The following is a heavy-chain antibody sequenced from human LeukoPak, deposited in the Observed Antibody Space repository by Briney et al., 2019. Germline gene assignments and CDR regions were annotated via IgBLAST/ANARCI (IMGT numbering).Heavy chain of an antibody. J-gene: IGHJ3*02. Sequence: GGSLRLSCAASGFTFSSYGMHWVRQAPGRGLEWVAFIRYDGSNTFYADSVKGRFTISRDNSKNTLYLQMNSLRAEDTAVYYCARRYCSSTSCYSDAFDIWGQGTMVTVSS. D-gene: IGHD2-2*01. CDR3: ARRYCSSTSCYSDAFDI. CDR2: IRYDGSNT. V-gene: IGHV3-30*02. CDR1: GFTFSSYG.